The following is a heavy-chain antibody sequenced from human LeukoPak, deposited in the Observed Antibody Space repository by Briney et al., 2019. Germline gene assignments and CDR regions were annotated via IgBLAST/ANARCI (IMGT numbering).Heavy chain of an antibody. CDR2: IIWNGGSI. CDR1: GFTFHDYA. D-gene: IGHD1-26*01. V-gene: IGHV3-9*01. Sequence: GGSLRLSCAASGFTFHDYAMHWVRQAPGKGLEWVSYIIWNGGSIGYADSVKGRFTISRDNAKNSLYLQMNSLRAEDTALYYCVKDRASGSYTITAFDYWGQGTQVTVSS. CDR3: VKDRASGSYTITAFDY. J-gene: IGHJ4*02.